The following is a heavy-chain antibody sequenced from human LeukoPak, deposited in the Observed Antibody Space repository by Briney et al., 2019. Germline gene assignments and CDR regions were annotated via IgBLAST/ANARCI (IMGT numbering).Heavy chain of an antibody. CDR3: ARDHPMTTGHAFDI. Sequence: GGSLRLSCAASGFTFSSYSMNWVRQAPGKGLEWVSSISSSSSYIYYADSVKGRFTISRDNAKNSLYLQMNSLRAEDTAVYYCARDHPMTTGHAFDIWGQGTMVTVSS. CDR1: GFTFSSYS. CDR2: ISSSSSYI. V-gene: IGHV3-21*01. D-gene: IGHD4-17*01. J-gene: IGHJ3*02.